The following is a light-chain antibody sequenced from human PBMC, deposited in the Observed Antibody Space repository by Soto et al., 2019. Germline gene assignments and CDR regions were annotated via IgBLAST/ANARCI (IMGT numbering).Light chain of an antibody. CDR2: GAS. V-gene: IGKV3-20*01. CDR1: QSVSSSF. Sequence: EIVLTQSPGTLSLSPGERATLSCRASQSVSSSFLAWYQQKPGQAPSLLIYGASSRATGIPDRFSGSGSGTDFSLTISRLEPEEFVVYYCQQYGSSPPWTFGQGTKVEIK. J-gene: IGKJ1*01. CDR3: QQYGSSPPWT.